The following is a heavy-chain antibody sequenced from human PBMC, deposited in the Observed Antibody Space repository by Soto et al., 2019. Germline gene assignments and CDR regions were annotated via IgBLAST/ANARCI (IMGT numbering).Heavy chain of an antibody. V-gene: IGHV4-61*01. CDR3: ARYVATYPYYFDY. J-gene: IGHJ4*02. Sequence: QVQLQESGPGLVKPSETLSLTYTVSGGSVSSGSYYWSWIRQPPGKGLEWIGYIYYSGSTNYNPSLKSRVTISVDTSKNQFSLKLSSVTAADTAVYYCARYVATYPYYFDYWGQGTLVTVSS. CDR1: GGSVSSGSYY. D-gene: IGHD5-12*01. CDR2: IYYSGST.